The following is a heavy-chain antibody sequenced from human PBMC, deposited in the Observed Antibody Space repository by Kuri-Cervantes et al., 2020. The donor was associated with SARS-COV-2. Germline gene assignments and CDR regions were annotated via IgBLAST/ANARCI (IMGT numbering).Heavy chain of an antibody. V-gene: IGHV4-34*01. CDR1: GGSFSGYY. CDR2: INHSGST. Sequence: LETLSLTCAVYGGSFSGYYWSWIRQPPGKGLEWIGEINHSGSTNYNPSLKSRVTISVDTSKNQFSLKLSSVTAADTAVYYCARGGDDILTGYPVYFDYWGQGTLVTVSS. D-gene: IGHD3-9*01. J-gene: IGHJ4*02. CDR3: ARGGDDILTGYPVYFDY.